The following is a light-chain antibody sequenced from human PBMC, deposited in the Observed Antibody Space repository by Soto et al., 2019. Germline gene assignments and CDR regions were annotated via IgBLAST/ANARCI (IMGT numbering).Light chain of an antibody. J-gene: IGLJ2*01. Sequence: QSVLTQPASMSGSPGQSITISCTGSSSDVGGYNFVSWYQQHPGKAPKLMIYDVSDRPSGVSDRFSGSKSGNTASLTISGLQAEDEADYYCTSFTSSSTLVLFGGGTKLTVL. CDR3: TSFTSSSTLVL. CDR1: SSDVGGYNF. CDR2: DVS. V-gene: IGLV2-14*03.